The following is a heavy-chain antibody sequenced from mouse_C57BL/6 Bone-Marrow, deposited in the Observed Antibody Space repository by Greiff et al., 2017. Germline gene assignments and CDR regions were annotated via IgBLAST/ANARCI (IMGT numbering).Heavy chain of an antibody. V-gene: IGHV1-69*01. J-gene: IGHJ2*01. D-gene: IGHD1-1*01. CDR2: IDPSDSYT. CDR1: GYTFTSYW. Sequence: VQLQQPGAELVMPGASVKLSCKASGYTFTSYWMHWVKQRPGQGLEWIGEIDPSDSYTNYNQKFKGKSTLTVDKSSSTAYMQLSSLTSEDSAVYYCARRETFDYGYFDYWGQGTTLPVSS. CDR3: ARRETFDYGYFDY.